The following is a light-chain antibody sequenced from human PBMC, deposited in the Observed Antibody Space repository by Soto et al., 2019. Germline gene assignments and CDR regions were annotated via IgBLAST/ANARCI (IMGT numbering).Light chain of an antibody. J-gene: IGKJ1*01. Sequence: DILLTQSPXTLSLSQGERATLSCRSSQSFSNNYLALYQQKPCQAPRLLIYGSSNRATGIPDSFSGSGSGTDLTLTISRLEPEDFAVYYCQQYGSPGTFGQVTKVDIK. V-gene: IGKV3-20*01. CDR1: QSFSNNY. CDR3: QQYGSPGT. CDR2: GSS.